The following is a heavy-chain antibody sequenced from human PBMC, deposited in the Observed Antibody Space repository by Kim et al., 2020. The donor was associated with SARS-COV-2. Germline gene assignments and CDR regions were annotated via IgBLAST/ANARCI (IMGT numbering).Heavy chain of an antibody. CDR1: GFSLSNYW. Sequence: GGSLRLSCAASGFSLSNYWMYWVRQVPGKGLVWVSRIDSNGSTKTYADSVKGRFTISRDSATNTLYLQMNSLRAEDTAVYYCEGYYFGMDVWDQGTTVTVSS. J-gene: IGHJ6*02. V-gene: IGHV3-74*01. CDR3: EGYYFGMDV. CDR2: IDSNGSTK.